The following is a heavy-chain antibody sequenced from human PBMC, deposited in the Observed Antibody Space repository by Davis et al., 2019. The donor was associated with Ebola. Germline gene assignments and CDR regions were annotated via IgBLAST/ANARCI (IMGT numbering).Heavy chain of an antibody. D-gene: IGHD6-19*01. CDR2: IYSGGST. CDR3: ARDRTAVAGTGGYGMDV. Sequence: PGGSLRLSCAASGFTVSSNYMSWVRQAPGKGLEWVSVIYSGGSTYYADSVKGRFTISRDNSKNTLYLQMNSLRAEDTAVYYCARDRTAVAGTGGYGMDVWGQGTTVTVSS. CDR1: GFTVSSNY. V-gene: IGHV3-53*01. J-gene: IGHJ6*02.